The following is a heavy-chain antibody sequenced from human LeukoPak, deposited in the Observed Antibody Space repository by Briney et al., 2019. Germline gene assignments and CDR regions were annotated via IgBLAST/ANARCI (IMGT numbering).Heavy chain of an antibody. CDR2: INHSGST. J-gene: IGHJ4*02. V-gene: IGHV4-34*01. CDR3: ARGRVGATAPFDY. CDR1: GGSFSGYY. D-gene: IGHD1-26*01. Sequence: SETLSLTRAVYGGSFSGYYWSWIRQPPGKGLEWIGEINHSGSTNYNPSLKSRVTISVDTSKNQFSLKLSSVTAADTAVYYCARGRVGATAPFDYWGQGTLVTVSS.